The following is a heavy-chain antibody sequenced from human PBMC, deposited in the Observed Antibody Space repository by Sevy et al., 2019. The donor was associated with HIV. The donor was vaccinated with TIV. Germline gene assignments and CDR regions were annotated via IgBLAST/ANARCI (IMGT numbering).Heavy chain of an antibody. CDR1: GFTFSSYS. J-gene: IGHJ4*02. V-gene: IGHV3-21*01. Sequence: GGSLRLSCAASGFTFSSYSMNWVRQAPGKGLEWVSSISSSSSYIYYADSVKGRFTISRDNAKNSLYLQMNSLRAEDTAVYYCARVRGGTNKGRYFDYWGQGTLVTVSS. CDR3: ARVRGGTNKGRYFDY. CDR2: ISSSSSYI. D-gene: IGHD3-10*01.